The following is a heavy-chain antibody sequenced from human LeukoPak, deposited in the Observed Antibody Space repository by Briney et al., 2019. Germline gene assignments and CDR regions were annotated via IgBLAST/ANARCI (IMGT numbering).Heavy chain of an antibody. J-gene: IGHJ4*02. CDR3: ARFPRVGGRPARYYFDY. D-gene: IGHD2-2*01. CDR2: IYYSGST. Sequence: SETLSLTCTVSGGSISSYYWSWIRQPPGKGLEWIGYIYYSGSTNYNPSLKSRVTISVDTSKNQFSLKLSSVTAADTAVYYCARFPRVGGRPARYYFDYWGQGTLVTVSS. V-gene: IGHV4-59*12. CDR1: GGSISSYY.